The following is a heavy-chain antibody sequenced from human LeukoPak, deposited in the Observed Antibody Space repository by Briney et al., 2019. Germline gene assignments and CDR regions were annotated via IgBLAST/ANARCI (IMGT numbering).Heavy chain of an antibody. V-gene: IGHV3-23*01. D-gene: IGHD4-11*01. CDR1: GFIFSRYA. J-gene: IGHJ4*02. Sequence: GGSLRLSCAASGFIFSRYAISWVRQAPGKGLEWVSAISVTGGTTYYADSVKGRFTIYRDNSKNTLYLQMNSLRAEDTALYYCAKDQGDNSNCWGFDYWGQGTLVTVSS. CDR2: ISVTGGTT. CDR3: AKDQGDNSNCWGFDY.